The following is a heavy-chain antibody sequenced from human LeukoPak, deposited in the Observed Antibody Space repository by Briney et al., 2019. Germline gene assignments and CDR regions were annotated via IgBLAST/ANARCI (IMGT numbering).Heavy chain of an antibody. J-gene: IGHJ6*02. D-gene: IGHD2-2*01. CDR1: GGSISSGGYY. Sequence: PSQTLSLTCTVSGGSISSGGYYWSWIRQHPGKGLEWIGYIYYSGSTYYNPSPKSRVTISVDTSKNQFSLKLSSVTAADTAVYYCARVPAATTYYYYGMDVWGQGTTVTVSS. CDR3: ARVPAATTYYYYGMDV. V-gene: IGHV4-31*03. CDR2: IYYSGST.